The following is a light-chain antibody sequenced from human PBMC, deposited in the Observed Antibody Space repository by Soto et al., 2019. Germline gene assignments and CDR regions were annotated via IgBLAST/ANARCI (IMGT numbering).Light chain of an antibody. CDR1: QSLLHRNEYDY. J-gene: IGKJ5*01. CDR3: MQTLQTPL. V-gene: IGKV2-28*01. CDR2: LGS. Sequence: DIVMTQSPLSRPVTPGEPASISCRSSQSLLHRNEYDYLDWYLQRPGQPPQLLIYLGSSRASGVPDRFVGSGSGTDFTLKISRVEAEDVGIYYCMQTLQTPLFGQGTRLEIK.